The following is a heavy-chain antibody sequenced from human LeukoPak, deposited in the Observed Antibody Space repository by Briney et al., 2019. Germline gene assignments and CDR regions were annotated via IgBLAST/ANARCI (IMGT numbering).Heavy chain of an antibody. V-gene: IGHV3-48*03. Sequence: QPGGSLRLSCAASGFTFSSYEMNWVRQAPGKGLEWVSYISSSGSIMYFADSVKGRFTISRDNAKNSLYLQMNSLRAEDTAVYYCAMWPGDFQQWGQGTLVTVSS. CDR2: ISSSGSIM. J-gene: IGHJ1*01. CDR1: GFTFSSYE. D-gene: IGHD2-21*01. CDR3: AMWPGDFQQ.